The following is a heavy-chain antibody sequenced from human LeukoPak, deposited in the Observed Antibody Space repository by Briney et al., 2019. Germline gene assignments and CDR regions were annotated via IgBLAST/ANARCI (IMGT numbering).Heavy chain of an antibody. CDR1: GYTFTDYH. CDR2: INPNGGGT. V-gene: IGHV1-2*02. CDR3: ARGRGTYYGGYFDY. J-gene: IGHJ4*02. D-gene: IGHD1-26*01. Sequence: ASVKVSCKASGYTFTDYHIHWVRQAPGQGLEWMGWINPNGGGTNYAGKFQGRVTMTSDTSISTAYMDLSRLRSDDTAVYYCARGRGTYYGGYFDYWGQGTLVTVSS.